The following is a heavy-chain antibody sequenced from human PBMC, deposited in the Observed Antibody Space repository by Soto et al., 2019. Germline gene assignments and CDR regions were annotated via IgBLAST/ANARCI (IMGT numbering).Heavy chain of an antibody. V-gene: IGHV3-7*04. D-gene: IGHD3-22*01. CDR1: GFTFSSHW. J-gene: IGHJ6*02. CDR3: ARFYYDSSGYLPSPYYYYYGMDV. Sequence: PGRSMRLPWAASGFTFSSHWMSWVRQAPGKGLEWVANIKQDGSEKYYVDSVKGRFTISRDNAKNSLYLQMNSLRAEDTAVYYCARFYYDSSGYLPSPYYYYYGMDVWGQGTTVTVSS. CDR2: IKQDGSEK.